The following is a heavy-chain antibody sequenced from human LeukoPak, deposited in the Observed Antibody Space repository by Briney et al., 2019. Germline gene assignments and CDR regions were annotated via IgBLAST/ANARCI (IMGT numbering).Heavy chain of an antibody. CDR1: GYTFTGYY. V-gene: IGHV1-2*02. CDR3: ARGGEYYYGSGSYYNNPGYDY. D-gene: IGHD3-10*01. Sequence: GASVKVSGKASGYTFTGYYMHWVRQAPGQGLEWMGWINPNSGGTNYAQKFQGRVTMTRDTSISTAYMELSRLRSDDTAVYYCARGGEYYYGSGSYYNNPGYDYWGQGTLVTVSS. CDR2: INPNSGGT. J-gene: IGHJ4*02.